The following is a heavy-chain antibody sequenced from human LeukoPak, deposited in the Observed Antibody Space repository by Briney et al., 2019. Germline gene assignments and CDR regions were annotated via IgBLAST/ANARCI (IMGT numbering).Heavy chain of an antibody. Sequence: SETLSLTCTVSGGSIGSYYWSWIRQPPGKGLEWIGYIYYSGSANYNPSLKSRVTISVDTSKNQFSLKLSSVTAADTAVYYCASRSPVDYYYYMDVWGKGTTVTVSS. CDR3: ASRSPVDYYYYMDV. V-gene: IGHV4-59*12. J-gene: IGHJ6*03. CDR1: GGSIGSYY. CDR2: IYYSGSA.